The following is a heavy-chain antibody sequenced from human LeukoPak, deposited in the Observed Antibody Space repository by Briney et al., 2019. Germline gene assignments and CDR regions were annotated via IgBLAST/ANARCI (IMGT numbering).Heavy chain of an antibody. CDR3: ARDPTSGWFDP. V-gene: IGHV4-59*01. CDR1: GGSISSYY. D-gene: IGHD3-16*01. CDR2: IYYSGST. J-gene: IGHJ5*02. Sequence: SGTLSLTCTVSGGSISSYYWSWIRQPPGKGLEWIGYIYYSGSTNYNPSLKSRVTISVDTSKNQFSLKLSSVTAADTAVYYCARDPTSGWFDPWGQGTLVTVSS.